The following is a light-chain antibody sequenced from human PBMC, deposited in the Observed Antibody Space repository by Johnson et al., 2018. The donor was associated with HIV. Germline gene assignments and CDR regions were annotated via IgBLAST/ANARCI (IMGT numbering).Light chain of an antibody. CDR2: DNN. Sequence: QSVLTQPPSVSAAPGQKVTISCSGSSSNIGNNYVSWYQQLPGTAPKLLIYDNNKRPSGIPDRISGSKSGTSATLDITGLQTGDEAEYYCGTCDGSLSLYVFGTGTKVTVL. CDR3: GTCDGSLSLYV. V-gene: IGLV1-51*01. CDR1: SSNIGNNY. J-gene: IGLJ1*01.